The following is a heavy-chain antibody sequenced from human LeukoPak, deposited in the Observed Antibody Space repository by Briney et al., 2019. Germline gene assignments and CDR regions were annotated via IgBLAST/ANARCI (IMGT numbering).Heavy chain of an antibody. D-gene: IGHD5-18*01. V-gene: IGHV4-59*01. CDR2: IYYSGST. Sequence: SETLSPTCTVSGGSISSYYWSWIRQPPGKGLEWIGYIYYSGSTNYNPSLKSRVTISVDTSKNQFSLKLSSVTAADTAVYYCAGGYSYGLDLFDYWGQGTLVTVSS. CDR1: GGSISSYY. J-gene: IGHJ4*02. CDR3: AGGYSYGLDLFDY.